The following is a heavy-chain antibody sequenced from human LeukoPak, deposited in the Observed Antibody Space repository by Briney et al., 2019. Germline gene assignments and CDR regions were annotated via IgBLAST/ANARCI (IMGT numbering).Heavy chain of an antibody. V-gene: IGHV3-72*01. Sequence: GGSLRLSCAASGFPFSTYYMDWVRQAPGKGLEWVGLSRAKGDSYSTEYAASVKGRFSILRDESENSMYLQMNSLKTEDTAVYYCAKLGGNTGEHYYFDYWGQGTLVTVSS. J-gene: IGHJ4*02. CDR3: AKLGGNTGEHYYFDY. CDR2: SRAKGDSYST. CDR1: GFPFSTYY. D-gene: IGHD7-27*01.